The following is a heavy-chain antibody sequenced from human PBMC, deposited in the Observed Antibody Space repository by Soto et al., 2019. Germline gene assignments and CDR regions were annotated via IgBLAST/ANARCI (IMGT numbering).Heavy chain of an antibody. D-gene: IGHD3-9*01. CDR2: INHSGST. CDR1: GGSFSGYY. Sequence: PSETLSLTGAVYGGSFSGYYWSWIRQPPGKGREWIGEINHSGSTNYNPSLKSRVTISVDTSKNQFSLKLSSVTAADTAVYYCARSFTYYDILTGYSYGMDVWGQGTTVTVSS. CDR3: ARSFTYYDILTGYSYGMDV. J-gene: IGHJ6*02. V-gene: IGHV4-34*01.